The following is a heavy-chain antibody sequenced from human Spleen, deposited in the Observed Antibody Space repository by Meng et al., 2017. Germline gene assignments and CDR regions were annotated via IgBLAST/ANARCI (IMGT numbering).Heavy chain of an antibody. CDR3: ASGRGSYRFFDY. J-gene: IGHJ4*02. V-gene: IGHV4-34*01. Sequence: VQLQQWGAGLLKPSETLSLTCAVYGGSFSGYYWSWIRQPPGKGLEWIGEINHSGSTNYNPSLKSRVTISVDTSKNQFSLKLSSVTAADTAVYYCASGRGSYRFFDYCGQGTLVTVSS. CDR2: INHSGST. CDR1: GGSFSGYY. D-gene: IGHD1-26*01.